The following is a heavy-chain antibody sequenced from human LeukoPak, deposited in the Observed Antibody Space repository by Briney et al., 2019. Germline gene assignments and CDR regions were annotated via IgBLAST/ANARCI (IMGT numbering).Heavy chain of an antibody. Sequence: GGSLRLSCAASGFTFSSYAMSWVRQAPGKGLEWVSAISGSGGSTYYADSVKGRFTISRDNSKNTLYLQMNSLRAEDTAVYYCAKSVGYSSGWYYGNWGQGTLVTVSS. D-gene: IGHD6-19*01. CDR2: ISGSGGST. V-gene: IGHV3-23*01. CDR3: AKSVGYSSGWYYGN. CDR1: GFTFSSYA. J-gene: IGHJ4*02.